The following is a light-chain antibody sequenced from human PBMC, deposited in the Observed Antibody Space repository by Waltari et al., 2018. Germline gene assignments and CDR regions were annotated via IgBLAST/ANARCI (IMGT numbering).Light chain of an antibody. Sequence: DIQMTQSPSTLSASVGDRVTITCRASHSISNWLAWYQQKHGKGPNLLIYKASSLKSGVPSRFSGSGSGTEFTLTISSLQPDDFATYYCQQYNGFPLTFGGGTKVEIK. J-gene: IGKJ4*01. CDR2: KAS. V-gene: IGKV1-5*03. CDR3: QQYNGFPLT. CDR1: HSISNW.